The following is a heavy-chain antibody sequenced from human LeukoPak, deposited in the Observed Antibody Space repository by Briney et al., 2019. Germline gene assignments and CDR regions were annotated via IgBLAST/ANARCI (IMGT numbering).Heavy chain of an antibody. CDR1: GGTFSSYA. J-gene: IGHJ4*02. Sequence: SVKVSCKASGGTFSSYAISWVRQAPGQGLEWMGGIIPIFGTANYAQKFQGRVTFTRNASISTAYMELSSLRSEDTAVYFCARGHEYSSSSYVIWGQGTRVTVSS. V-gene: IGHV1-69*05. CDR3: ARGHEYSSSSYVI. CDR2: IIPIFGTA. D-gene: IGHD3-22*01.